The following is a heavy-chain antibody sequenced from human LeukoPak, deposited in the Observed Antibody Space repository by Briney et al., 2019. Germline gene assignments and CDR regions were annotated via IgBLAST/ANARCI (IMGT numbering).Heavy chain of an antibody. CDR2: ISGSGGST. Sequence: GGSLRLSCAASGFTFSCYAMSWVRQAPGKGLEWVSAISGSGGSTYYADSVKGRFTISRDNSKNTLYLQMNSLRAEDTAVYYCAKGRASIAVAGDDYWGQGTLVTVSS. CDR3: AKGRASIAVAGDDY. V-gene: IGHV3-23*01. D-gene: IGHD6-19*01. CDR1: GFTFSCYA. J-gene: IGHJ4*02.